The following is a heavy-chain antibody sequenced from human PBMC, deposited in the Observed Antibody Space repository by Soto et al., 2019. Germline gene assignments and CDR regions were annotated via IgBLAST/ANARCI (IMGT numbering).Heavy chain of an antibody. J-gene: IGHJ4*02. CDR1: GGSISSSSYY. CDR2: IYYSGST. Sequence: SETLSLTCTVSGGSISSSSYYWGWIRQPPGKGLEWIGSIYYSGSTYYNPSLKSRVTISVDTSKNQFSLKLSSVTAADTAVYYCARHLASDYGVDYWGQGTLVTVSS. V-gene: IGHV4-39*01. CDR3: ARHLASDYGVDY. D-gene: IGHD4-17*01.